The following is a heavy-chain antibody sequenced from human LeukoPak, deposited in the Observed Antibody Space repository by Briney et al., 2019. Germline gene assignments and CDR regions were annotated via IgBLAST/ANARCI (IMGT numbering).Heavy chain of an antibody. CDR1: GGSISSYY. CDR2: IYYSGST. J-gene: IGHJ3*02. CDR3: ASNSSGWAFDI. D-gene: IGHD6-19*01. Sequence: TSETLSLTCTVSGGSISSYYWSWIRQPPGKGLEWIGYIYYSGSTKYNPSLKSRVTISVDASKNQFSLKLSSVTAADTAVYYCASNSSGWAFDIWGQGTMVTVSS. V-gene: IGHV4-59*08.